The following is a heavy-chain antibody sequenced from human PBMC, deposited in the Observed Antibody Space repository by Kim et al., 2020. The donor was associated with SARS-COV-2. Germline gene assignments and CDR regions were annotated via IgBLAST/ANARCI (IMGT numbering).Heavy chain of an antibody. Sequence: GGSLRLSCEVSGFLFSNFSMTWVRQAPGQGLEWVASIDSGGYRAYYADSVRGRFSVSRDNSKDTLSLHMNSLRVEDTAVYYCATDHLAAASDVYAMDCWG. D-gene: IGHD6-13*01. J-gene: IGHJ6*01. CDR2: IDSGGYRA. CDR1: GFLFSNFS. V-gene: IGHV3-23*03. CDR3: ATDHLAAASDVYAMDC.